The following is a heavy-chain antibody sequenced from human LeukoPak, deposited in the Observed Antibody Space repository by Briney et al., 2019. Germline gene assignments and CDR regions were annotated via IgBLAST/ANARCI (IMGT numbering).Heavy chain of an antibody. V-gene: IGHV3-64*01. CDR2: MSSDGGTT. D-gene: IGHD2-2*01. CDR3: TRSCTSTRCFAAFDF. CDR1: GFSLSSYA. J-gene: IGHJ3*01. Sequence: GGSLRLSCAASGFSLSSYAMHWVRQAPGKGLEYASAMSSDGGTTYYANSVKGRFTISRDNSKNTLYLQMGSLRAEDMALYYCTRSCTSTRCFAAFDFWGQGTMVTVSS.